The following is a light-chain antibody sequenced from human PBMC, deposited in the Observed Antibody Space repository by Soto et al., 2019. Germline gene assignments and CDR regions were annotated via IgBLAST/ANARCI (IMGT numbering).Light chain of an antibody. J-gene: IGKJ5*01. CDR1: QTVSSY. CDR3: QHRSIWPVS. CDR2: DAS. Sequence: EIVLTQSPATLSFSPGERATLSCRASQTVSSYLLWYQQKPGQAPRLLIFDASNRATGIPARFSGSGSATDFTLTISSLEPEDFAVYYCQHRSIWPVSFGQGTRLEI. V-gene: IGKV3-11*01.